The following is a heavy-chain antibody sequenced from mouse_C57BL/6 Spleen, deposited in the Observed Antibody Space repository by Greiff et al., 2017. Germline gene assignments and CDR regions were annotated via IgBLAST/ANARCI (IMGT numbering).Heavy chain of an antibody. D-gene: IGHD2-4*01. CDR3: ARPYDYDGVFDY. J-gene: IGHJ2*01. V-gene: IGHV5-17*01. Sequence: DVMLVESGGGLVKPGGSLKLSCAASGFTFSDYGMHWVRQAPEKGLEWVAYISSGSSTIYYADTVKGRFTIYRDNAKNTLFLQMTSLRSEDTAMYYCARPYDYDGVFDYWGQGTTLTVSS. CDR2: ISSGSSTI. CDR1: GFTFSDYG.